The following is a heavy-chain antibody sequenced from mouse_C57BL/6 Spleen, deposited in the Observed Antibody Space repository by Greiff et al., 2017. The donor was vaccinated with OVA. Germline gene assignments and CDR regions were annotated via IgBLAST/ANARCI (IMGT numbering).Heavy chain of an antibody. CDR1: GFTFSDYG. CDR2: ISSGISTI. J-gene: IGHJ4*01. D-gene: IGHD3-2*02. V-gene: IGHV5-17*01. CDR3: ARADSSGYGDSMDY. Sequence: EVKLVESGGGLVKPGGSLKLSCAASGFTFSDYGMNWVRQAPEKGLEWVAYISSGISTINYADTVKGRFTFSRDNAKNTRFLQMTSLRSEDTAMYYCARADSSGYGDSMDYWGQGTSVTVSS.